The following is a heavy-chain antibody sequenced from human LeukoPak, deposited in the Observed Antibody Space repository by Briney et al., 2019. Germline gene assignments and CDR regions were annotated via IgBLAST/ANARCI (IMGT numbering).Heavy chain of an antibody. V-gene: IGHV3-30-3*01. CDR3: ARDSLRYCSSTSCYPINAFDI. CDR2: ISYDGSNK. D-gene: IGHD2-2*01. Sequence: GGSLRLSCAASGFTFSSYAMHWVRQAPGKGLEWVAVISYDGSNKYYADSVKGRFTISRDNSKNTLYLQMNSLRAEDTAVYYCARDSLRYCSSTSCYPINAFDIWGQGAMVTVSS. J-gene: IGHJ3*02. CDR1: GFTFSSYA.